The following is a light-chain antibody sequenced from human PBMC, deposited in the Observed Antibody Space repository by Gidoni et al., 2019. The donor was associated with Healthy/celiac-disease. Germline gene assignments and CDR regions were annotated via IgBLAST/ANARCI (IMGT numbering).Light chain of an antibody. CDR2: DAS. CDR3: QQFNSYPLT. CDR1: QGISSA. Sequence: AIQLTQSPSSLSASVGDRVTITYRASQGISSALAWYQQKPGKAPKLLIHDASSLEIGVPSRFSGTGSGTDFTLTISSLQPEDFATYYCQQFNSYPLTFGGGTKLEIK. V-gene: IGKV1-13*02. J-gene: IGKJ4*01.